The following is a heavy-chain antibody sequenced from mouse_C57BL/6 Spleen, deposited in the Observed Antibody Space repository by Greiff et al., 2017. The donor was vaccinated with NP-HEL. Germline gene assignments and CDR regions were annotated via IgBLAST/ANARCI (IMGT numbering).Heavy chain of an antibody. J-gene: IGHJ4*01. D-gene: IGHD1-1*01. CDR3: AREGTVVGMDY. V-gene: IGHV3-6*01. CDR1: GYSITSGYY. CDR2: ISYDGSN. Sequence: ESGPGLVKPSQSLSLTCSVPGYSITSGYYWNWIRQFPGNKLEWMGYISYDGSNNYNPSLKNRISITRDTSKNQFFLKLNSVTTEDTATYYCAREGTVVGMDYWGQGTSVTVSS.